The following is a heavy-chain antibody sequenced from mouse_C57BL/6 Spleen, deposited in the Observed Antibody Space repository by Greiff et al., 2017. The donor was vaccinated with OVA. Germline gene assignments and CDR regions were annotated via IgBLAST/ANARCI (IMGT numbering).Heavy chain of an antibody. Sequence: EVKLVESGGDLVKPGGSLKLSCAASGFTFSSYGMSWVRQTPDKRLEWVATISSGGSYTYYPDSVKGRFTISRDNAKNTLYLQMSSLKSEDTAMYYSARKDYGSRREGYFDYWGQGTTLTVAS. CDR2: ISSGGSYT. CDR3: ARKDYGSRREGYFDY. CDR1: GFTFSSYG. J-gene: IGHJ2*01. D-gene: IGHD1-1*01. V-gene: IGHV5-6*01.